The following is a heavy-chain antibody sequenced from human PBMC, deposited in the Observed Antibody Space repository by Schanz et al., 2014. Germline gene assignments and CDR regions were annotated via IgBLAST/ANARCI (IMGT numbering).Heavy chain of an antibody. CDR1: GGTFSTYP. Sequence: QVQLVQSGAEVKKPGSSMKVSCKASGGTFSTYPINWLRQAPGQGLEWMGWINVGNGNMKYSQKFQGRVTITRDTSASTAYMELTSLRSEDTAVYYCARAKRFGDMDVWGQGTTVTVSS. V-gene: IGHV1-3*01. D-gene: IGHD3-10*01. J-gene: IGHJ6*02. CDR2: INVGNGNM. CDR3: ARAKRFGDMDV.